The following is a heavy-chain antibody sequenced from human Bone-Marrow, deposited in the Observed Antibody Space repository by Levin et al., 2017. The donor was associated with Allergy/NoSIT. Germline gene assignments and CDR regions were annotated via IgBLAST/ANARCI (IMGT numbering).Heavy chain of an antibody. V-gene: IGHV3-9*01. J-gene: IGHJ4*02. CDR2: ITWNSGII. CDR1: GFIFDDYA. CDR3: AKVGGQSCGGSVCLFDY. D-gene: IGHD2-8*02. Sequence: HTGGSLRLSCVASGFIFDDYAMHWVRQAPGQGLEWVSGITWNSGIIAYADSVEGRFTISRDNAKNSLYLQMNSLRTEDAALYYCAKVGGQSCGGSVCLFDYWGQGALVTVSS.